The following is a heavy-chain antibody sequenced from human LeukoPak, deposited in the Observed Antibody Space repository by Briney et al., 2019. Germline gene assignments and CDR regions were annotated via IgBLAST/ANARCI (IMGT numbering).Heavy chain of an antibody. CDR2: IWYDGSNK. Sequence: GVLRLSCAASGFTFSSYAMHWVRQAPGKGLEWVAVIWYDGSNKYYADSVKGRFTISRDNSKNTLYLQMNSLRAEDTAVYYCARDPYYGSGSGYFDYWGQGTLVTVSS. D-gene: IGHD3-10*01. CDR3: ARDPYYGSGSGYFDY. V-gene: IGHV3-33*08. J-gene: IGHJ4*02. CDR1: GFTFSSYA.